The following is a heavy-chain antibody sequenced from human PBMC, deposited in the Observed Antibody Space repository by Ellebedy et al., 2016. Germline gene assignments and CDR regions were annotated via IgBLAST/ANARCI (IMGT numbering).Heavy chain of an antibody. CDR3: ARAEGYKYALDS. D-gene: IGHD5-18*01. CDR2: IFSGRHT. J-gene: IGHJ4*02. Sequence: GESLKISXAASGFNFDDYAMYWVRQAPGGGLEWVSVIFSGRHTSYADSVKGRFTTSTDNSKNTLFLQMNSLRPEDTAVYYCARAEGYKYALDSWGLGTLVTVSP. CDR1: GFNFDDYA. V-gene: IGHV3-53*05.